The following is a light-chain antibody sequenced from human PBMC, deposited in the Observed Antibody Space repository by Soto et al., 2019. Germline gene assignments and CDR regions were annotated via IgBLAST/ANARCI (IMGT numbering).Light chain of an antibody. CDR1: QSVNNY. CDR3: QQSYSAPLT. CDR2: AAS. V-gene: IGKV1-39*01. Sequence: DIQMTQSPSSLSASEGDRVTITCRASQSVNNYLNWYQHKPGKAPKLLIYAASSLQSGVPSRFSGSGSGTEFTLTISSLQPEDSAVYYCQQSYSAPLTFGPGTKVDIK. J-gene: IGKJ3*01.